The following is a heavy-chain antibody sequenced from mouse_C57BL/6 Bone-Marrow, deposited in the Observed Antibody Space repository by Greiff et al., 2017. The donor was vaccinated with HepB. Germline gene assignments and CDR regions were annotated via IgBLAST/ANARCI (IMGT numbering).Heavy chain of an antibody. V-gene: IGHV1-64*01. CDR3: ASPYYGSDYYAMDY. Sequence: VQLQQPGAELVKPGASVKLSCKASGYTFTSYWMHWVKQRPGQGLEWIGMIHPNSGSTNYNEKFKSKATLTVDKSSSTAYMQLSSLTSEDSAVYYCASPYYGSDYYAMDYWGQGTSVTVSS. CDR1: GYTFTSYW. J-gene: IGHJ4*01. D-gene: IGHD1-1*01. CDR2: IHPNSGST.